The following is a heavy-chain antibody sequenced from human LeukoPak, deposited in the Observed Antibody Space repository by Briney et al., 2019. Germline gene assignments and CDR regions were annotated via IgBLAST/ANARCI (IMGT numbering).Heavy chain of an antibody. CDR1: GFTFTSSV. CDR3: APEKSGYWFDP. Sequence: SVKVSCKASGFTFTSSVVQWVRQARGERLEWIGWIVVGSGNTNYAQKFQGRVTITRDMSTSTAYMELSSLTSEDTAVYYCAPEKSGYWFDPWGQGTLVTVSP. CDR2: IVVGSGNT. D-gene: IGHD2-2*01. V-gene: IGHV1-58*01. J-gene: IGHJ5*02.